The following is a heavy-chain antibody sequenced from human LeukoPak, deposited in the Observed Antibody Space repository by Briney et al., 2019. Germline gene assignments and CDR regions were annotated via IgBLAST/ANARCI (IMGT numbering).Heavy chain of an antibody. CDR2: INHSGST. Sequence: SDTLSLTYAVYGGSFSGYYWSWIRQPPGKGLEWIGEINHSGSTNYNPSLKNRVTISVDTSKNQFSLKLSSMTAADTAVYYCARGIGSWYYFDYWGQGTLVTVSS. CDR1: GGSFSGYY. D-gene: IGHD6-13*01. J-gene: IGHJ4*02. V-gene: IGHV4-34*01. CDR3: ARGIGSWYYFDY.